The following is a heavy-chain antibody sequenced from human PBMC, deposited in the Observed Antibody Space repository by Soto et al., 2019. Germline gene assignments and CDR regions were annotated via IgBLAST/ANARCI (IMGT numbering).Heavy chain of an antibody. Sequence: EVQLLESGGGLVQPGGSLRLSCAASGFTFSSYAMSWVRQAPGKGLDWVSANSGSGGSTYYADAVKGRFTISRDNSKNTLYLQMTSLSPEDTAVYYCAKVRVWYFALWGRGTLVTVSS. CDR3: AKVRVWYFAL. CDR2: NSGSGGST. J-gene: IGHJ2*01. CDR1: GFTFSSYA. V-gene: IGHV3-23*01.